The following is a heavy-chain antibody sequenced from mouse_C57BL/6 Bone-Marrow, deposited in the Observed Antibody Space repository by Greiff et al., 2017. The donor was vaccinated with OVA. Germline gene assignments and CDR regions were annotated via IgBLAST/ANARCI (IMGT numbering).Heavy chain of an antibody. CDR2: IYPGSGST. CDR1: GYTFTSYW. CDR3: ARWGNDGYDLYAMDY. Sequence: QVQLQQPGAELVKPGASVKMSCKASGYTFTSYWITWVKQRPGQGLEWIGDIYPGSGSTNYNEKFKSKATLTVDTSSSTAYMQLSSLTSEDSAVYYGARWGNDGYDLYAMDYWGQGTSVTVSS. J-gene: IGHJ4*01. D-gene: IGHD2-2*01. V-gene: IGHV1-55*01.